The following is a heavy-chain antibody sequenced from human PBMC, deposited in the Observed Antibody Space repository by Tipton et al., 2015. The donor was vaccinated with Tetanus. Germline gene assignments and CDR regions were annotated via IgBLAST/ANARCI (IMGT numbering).Heavy chain of an antibody. V-gene: IGHV3-21*06. CDR2: IDSPSSHI. Sequence: SLRLSCAASGFTFRTYAMNWVRQAPGKGLEWVSSIDSPSSHITYADSVKGRFTISRDNDKSSLYLQMSSLRAEDTAVYYCARDVGEFSSGYLSSWFDPWGQGTLVTVSS. D-gene: IGHD3-3*01. CDR1: GFTFRTYA. CDR3: ARDVGEFSSGYLSSWFDP. J-gene: IGHJ5*02.